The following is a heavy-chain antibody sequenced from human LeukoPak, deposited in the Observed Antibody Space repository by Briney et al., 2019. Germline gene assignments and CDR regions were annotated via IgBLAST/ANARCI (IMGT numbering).Heavy chain of an antibody. CDR3: ARVFVAGTPNWFDP. J-gene: IGHJ5*02. CDR1: GFTFSSYE. Sequence: GGSLRLSCAASGFTFSSYEMNWVRQAPGKGLEWVSYISSSGSTIYYADSVKGRFTISRDNAKNSLYLQMNSLRAEDTAVYYCARVFVAGTPNWFDPWGQGTLVTVSS. CDR2: ISSSGSTI. V-gene: IGHV3-48*03. D-gene: IGHD6-19*01.